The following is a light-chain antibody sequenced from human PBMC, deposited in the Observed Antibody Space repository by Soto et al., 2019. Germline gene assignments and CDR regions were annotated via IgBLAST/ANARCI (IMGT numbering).Light chain of an antibody. J-gene: IGLJ2*01. CDR2: GNS. CDR1: SSNIGAGYD. CDR3: QSYDISLSVSVI. Sequence: QLVLTQPPSVSGAPGQRVTISCTGSSSNIGAGYDVQWYQQLPGAAPKLLIFGNSNRPSGVPDRFFGSRSGTSASLAITGLQAEDEADYFCQSYDISLSVSVIFGGGTKLTVL. V-gene: IGLV1-40*01.